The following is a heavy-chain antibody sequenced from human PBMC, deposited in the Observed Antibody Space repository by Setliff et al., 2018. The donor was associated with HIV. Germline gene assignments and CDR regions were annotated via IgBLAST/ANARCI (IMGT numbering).Heavy chain of an antibody. J-gene: IGHJ4*02. CDR1: GGSFTGYY. V-gene: IGHV4-34*01. Sequence: SETLSLPCAVSGGSFTGYYWSWIRQTPGKGLEWIAEINQSGNTNYNPSLKSRVTISVVTSKSHFSLKMTSVTAADTAIYFRARGALSLTMTKLLSFFDSWGQGTQVTVSS. D-gene: IGHD3-22*01. CDR3: ARGALSLTMTKLLSFFDS. CDR2: INQSGNT.